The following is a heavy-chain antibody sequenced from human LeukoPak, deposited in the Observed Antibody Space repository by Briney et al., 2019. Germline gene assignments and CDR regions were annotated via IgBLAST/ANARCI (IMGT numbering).Heavy chain of an antibody. CDR1: GYTFTGFY. D-gene: IGHD6-19*01. V-gene: IGHV1-2*02. Sequence: ASVKASCQASGYTFTGFYVHWVRQAPGQGLEWMGWINPNGGGTNYAQKFQGRVTMTRDTSISTAYMELSRLRSDDTAVYFCASFLAVATNAFDVWGQGSMVTVS. CDR3: ASFLAVATNAFDV. J-gene: IGHJ3*01. CDR2: INPNGGGT.